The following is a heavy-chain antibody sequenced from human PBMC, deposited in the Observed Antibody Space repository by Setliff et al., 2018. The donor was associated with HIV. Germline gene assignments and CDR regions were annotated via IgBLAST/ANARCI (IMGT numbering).Heavy chain of an antibody. Sequence: GGFLRLSCAASGFTFSSYWMSWVRQAPGKGLEWVANIKQDGREKYYVDSVKGRFTISRDNAKKSMYLQMNSLRAEDTAVYYCARHPDYGDYDYYYGMDVWGQGTTVTVSS. CDR3: ARHPDYGDYDYYYGMDV. CDR1: GFTFSSYW. D-gene: IGHD4-17*01. J-gene: IGHJ6*02. V-gene: IGHV3-7*01. CDR2: IKQDGREK.